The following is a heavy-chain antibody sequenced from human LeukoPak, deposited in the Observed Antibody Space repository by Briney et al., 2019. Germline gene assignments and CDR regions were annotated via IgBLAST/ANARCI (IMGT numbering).Heavy chain of an antibody. Sequence: SETLSLTCTVSGGSMSSYYWSWIRQPPGKGLECIGYIYYTGSTNHNPSLKSRVTISVDTSKNQFSLKLTSVTAADTAVYYCARVKAVRVRGIIMSNSFDYWGREPWSPSPQ. CDR2: IYYTGST. CDR1: GGSMSSYY. D-gene: IGHD3-10*01. V-gene: IGHV4-59*01. J-gene: IGHJ4*02. CDR3: ARVKAVRVRGIIMSNSFDY.